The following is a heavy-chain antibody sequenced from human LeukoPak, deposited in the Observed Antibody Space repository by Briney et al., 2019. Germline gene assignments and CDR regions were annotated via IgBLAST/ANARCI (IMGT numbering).Heavy chain of an antibody. V-gene: IGHV3-30*04. D-gene: IGHD5-24*01. CDR2: ISYDGSNK. J-gene: IGHJ4*02. CDR3: ARDRRDGYVEVKALDY. Sequence: GRSLRLSCAASGFTFSSYAMHWVRQAPGKGLEWVAVISYDGSNKYYADSMKGRFTISRDNSKNTLYLQMNSLRAEDTAVYYCARDRRDGYVEVKALDYWGQGTLVTVSS. CDR1: GFTFSSYA.